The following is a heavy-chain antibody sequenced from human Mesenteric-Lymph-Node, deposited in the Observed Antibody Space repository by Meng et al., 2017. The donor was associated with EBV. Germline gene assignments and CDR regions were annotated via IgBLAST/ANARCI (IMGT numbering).Heavy chain of an antibody. CDR3: SRDSIYQGRDS. Sequence: VPRVQSGAEVKNPGASVKVSFKASGYTCTSYDSKGVRQATGQGLEWIGWMNPDNGNTASAEKFQGRVTMTRNTSTNTAYMELNSLTSEDTAVYYCSRDSIYQGRDSWGQGTLVTVSS. CDR1: GYTCTSYD. J-gene: IGHJ4*02. V-gene: IGHV1-8*01. CDR2: MNPDNGNT. D-gene: IGHD2-2*01.